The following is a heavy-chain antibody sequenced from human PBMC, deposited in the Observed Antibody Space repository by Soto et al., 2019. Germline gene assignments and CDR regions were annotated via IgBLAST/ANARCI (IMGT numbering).Heavy chain of an antibody. D-gene: IGHD6-13*01. CDR1: SISTYY. J-gene: IGHJ4*02. V-gene: IGHV4-59*12. Sequence: PSETLSLTCTVGSISTYYWNWIRQPPGKGLEWIGYIYHSGSTYYNPSLKSRVTISVDRSKNQFSLKLRSVTAADTAVYYCARAAPYYDYWGQGTLVTVSS. CDR3: ARAAPYYDY. CDR2: IYHSGST.